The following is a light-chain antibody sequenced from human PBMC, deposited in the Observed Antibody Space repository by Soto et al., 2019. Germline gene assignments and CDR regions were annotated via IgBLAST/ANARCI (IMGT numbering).Light chain of an antibody. CDR3: MQGTHVPFI. CDR2: KVS. CDR1: QSLVYSDGRTY. Sequence: DVVVTQSPLSLSVTLGQPASISCRCSQSLVYSDGRTYLTWFHQRPGQSPRRLSSKVSNLDSAVPDRFTGSRSGTDVKLNISGVEAEDVGLYYCMQGTHVPFIFGQGTRLEIK. J-gene: IGKJ5*01. V-gene: IGKV2D-30*01.